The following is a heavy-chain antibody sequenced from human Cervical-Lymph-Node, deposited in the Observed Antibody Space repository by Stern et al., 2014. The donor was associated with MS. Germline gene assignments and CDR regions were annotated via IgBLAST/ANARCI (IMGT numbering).Heavy chain of an antibody. V-gene: IGHV1-8*01. J-gene: IGHJ4*02. CDR3: ARGRELLSLDY. D-gene: IGHD1-26*01. Sequence: VQLVESGAEVKKPGASVKVSCKASGYTFTSYDINWVRQGPGQGLEWMGWMNPYSGNAGYAQKFQGRVTMTRDTSTSTAYLELTSLRSEDTAVFYCARGRELLSLDYWGQGTLVTVSS. CDR1: GYTFTSYD. CDR2: MNPYSGNA.